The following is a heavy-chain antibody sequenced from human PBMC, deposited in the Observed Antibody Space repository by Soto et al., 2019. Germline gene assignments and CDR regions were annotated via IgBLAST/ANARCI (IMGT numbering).Heavy chain of an antibody. Sequence: SVKVSCKASGGTFSSYAISWVRQAPGQGLEWMGGIIPIFGTANYAQKFQGRVTITADESTSTAYMELSSLRSEDTAVYYCARDKEGYSGYDLRYYYYYGMDVWGQGTTVTVSS. D-gene: IGHD5-12*01. CDR3: ARDKEGYSGYDLRYYYYYGMDV. J-gene: IGHJ6*02. V-gene: IGHV1-69*13. CDR1: GGTFSSYA. CDR2: IIPIFGTA.